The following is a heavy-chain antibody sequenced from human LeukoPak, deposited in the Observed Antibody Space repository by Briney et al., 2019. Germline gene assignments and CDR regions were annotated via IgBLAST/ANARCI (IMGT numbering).Heavy chain of an antibody. CDR2: IYYSGST. Sequence: PSETLSLTCTVSGGSISSYYWSWIRQPPGKGLEWIGYIYYSGSTNYNPSLKSRVTISVDTSKNQFSLKLSSVTAADTAVYYCARLPQIVVVNGPWFDPWGQGTLVTVSS. J-gene: IGHJ5*02. D-gene: IGHD3-22*01. V-gene: IGHV4-59*01. CDR1: GGSISSYY. CDR3: ARLPQIVVVNGPWFDP.